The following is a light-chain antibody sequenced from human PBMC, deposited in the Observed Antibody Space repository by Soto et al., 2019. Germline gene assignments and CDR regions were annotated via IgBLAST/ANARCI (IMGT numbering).Light chain of an antibody. CDR3: SSFSGSNNYV. J-gene: IGLJ1*01. Sequence: QSALTQPPSASGSPGQSVTISCTGTSGDVGDYNFVSWYQQHPGKAPKLMIYEVSERPSGVPDRFSGSKSGNTASLTVSGLQAEDEADYYCSSFSGSNNYVFGTGTKVTVL. V-gene: IGLV2-8*01. CDR1: SGDVGDYNF. CDR2: EVS.